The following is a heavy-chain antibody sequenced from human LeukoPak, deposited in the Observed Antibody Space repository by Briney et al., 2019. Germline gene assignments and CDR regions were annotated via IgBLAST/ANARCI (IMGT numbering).Heavy chain of an antibody. CDR1: GGSISSGDYY. V-gene: IGHV4-30-4*01. CDR2: IYYSGST. Sequence: SETLSLTCTVSGGSISSGDYYWSWSRQPPGKGLEWIGYIYYSGSTYYDPSLKSRVTISVDTSKNQFSLKLSSVTAADTAVYYCARGVLLGHENNWFDPWGQGTLVTVSS. J-gene: IGHJ5*02. CDR3: ARGVLLGHENNWFDP. D-gene: IGHD3-10*01.